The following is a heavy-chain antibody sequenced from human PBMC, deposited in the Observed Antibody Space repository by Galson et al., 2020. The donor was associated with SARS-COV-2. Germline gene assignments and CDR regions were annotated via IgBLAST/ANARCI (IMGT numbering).Heavy chain of an antibody. CDR3: ARGARDIKMIGLVITSVSGSFDF. D-gene: IGHD3-22*01. CDR2: INHRGTT. V-gene: IGHV4-34*01. CDR1: ARSSSGYS. Sequence: SQAPEPLSLTCPVYARSSSGYSWTCVRQTPGKGLEWLGEINHRGTTSYNPSPKGRVSISEDKSKNQLSLKVGSVTAADRGVYYCARGARDIKMIGLVITSVSGSFDFWGQGTLVTVSS. J-gene: IGHJ4*02.